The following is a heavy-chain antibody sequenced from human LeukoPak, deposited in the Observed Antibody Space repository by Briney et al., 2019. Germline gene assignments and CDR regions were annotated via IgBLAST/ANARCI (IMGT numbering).Heavy chain of an antibody. J-gene: IGHJ4*02. CDR3: ARGTSYGDYSGY. V-gene: IGHV1-46*01. CDR2: INPSGGST. CDR1: GYSFTSNY. Sequence: GASVKVSCKASGYSFTSNYIHWVRQAPGQGLEWMGIINPSGGSTSYAQKFQGRVTMTRDTSTSTVYMELNSLRSEDTAVYYCARGTSYGDYSGYWGQGTLVTVSS. D-gene: IGHD4-17*01.